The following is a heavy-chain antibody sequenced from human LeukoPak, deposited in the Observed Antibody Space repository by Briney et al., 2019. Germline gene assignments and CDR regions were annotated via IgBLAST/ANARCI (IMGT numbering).Heavy chain of an antibody. CDR1: GGSFSTYY. CDR3: ARTTEGYCRSTSCYGFYYSYYMDV. CDR2: IYYSGST. Sequence: PSETLSLTCTVSGGSFSTYYWSWIRQPPGKGLEWIGYIYYSGSTNYNPSLRSRVTISVDTSKNQFSLKLSSVTTADTAVYYCARTTEGYCRSTSCYGFYYSYYMDVWGKGTTVTISS. D-gene: IGHD2-2*01. V-gene: IGHV4-59*01. J-gene: IGHJ6*03.